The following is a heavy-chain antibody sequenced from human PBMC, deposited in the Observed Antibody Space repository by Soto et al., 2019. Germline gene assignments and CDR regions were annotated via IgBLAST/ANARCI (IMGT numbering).Heavy chain of an antibody. CDR2: INPNSGGT. J-gene: IGHJ3*02. D-gene: IGHD6-13*01. CDR3: ARDRDGSSWYAFDI. Sequence: ASVKVSCKASGYTFTGYYMHWVRQAPGQGLEWMGWINPNSGGTNYAQKFQGRVTMTRDTSISTAYMELSRLRSDDTAVYYCARDRDGSSWYAFDIWGQGTMVTVSS. CDR1: GYTFTGYY. V-gene: IGHV1-2*02.